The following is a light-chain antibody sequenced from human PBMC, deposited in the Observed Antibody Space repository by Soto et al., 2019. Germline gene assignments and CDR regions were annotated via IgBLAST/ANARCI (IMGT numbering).Light chain of an antibody. CDR2: DIT. J-gene: IGLJ1*01. CDR3: VSYTTSASYV. Sequence: QSALTQPASVSGSPGQSITISCTGTSSDVGNYIFVSWYRQHPGKAPKLMIYDITNRPSGVSNRFSGSKSGNTASLTISGLQAEDEADYYCVSYTTSASYVFGTGTKLTVL. CDR1: SSDVGNYIF. V-gene: IGLV2-14*01.